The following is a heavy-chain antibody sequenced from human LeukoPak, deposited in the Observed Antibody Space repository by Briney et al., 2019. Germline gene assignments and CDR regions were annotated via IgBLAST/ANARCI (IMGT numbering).Heavy chain of an antibody. CDR2: IKHDGSEK. J-gene: IGHJ6*04. D-gene: IGHD3-10*01. CDR1: GFTFSSYW. V-gene: IGHV3-7*03. Sequence: PGGSLRLSCAASGFTFSSYWMSWVRQAPGKGLEWVANIKHDGSEKYYVDSVKGRFTISRDNAKNSLYLQMNSLRAEDTAVYYCAKESMVRGVMRYYYGMDVWGKGTTVTVSS. CDR3: AKESMVRGVMRYYYGMDV.